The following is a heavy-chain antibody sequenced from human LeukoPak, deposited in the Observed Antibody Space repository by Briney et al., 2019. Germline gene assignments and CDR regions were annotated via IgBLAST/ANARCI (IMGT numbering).Heavy chain of an antibody. CDR1: GFTFSSYE. CDR3: ARGRGDYFDY. D-gene: IGHD3-16*01. CDR2: ISSSGSTI. V-gene: IGHV3-48*03. J-gene: IGHJ4*02. Sequence: GGSLRLSCTASGFTFSSYEMNWVRQAPGKGLEWVSYISSSGSTIYYADSVKGRFTISRDNAKNSLYLQMNSVRAEDTAVYYCARGRGDYFDYWGQGTLVTVSS.